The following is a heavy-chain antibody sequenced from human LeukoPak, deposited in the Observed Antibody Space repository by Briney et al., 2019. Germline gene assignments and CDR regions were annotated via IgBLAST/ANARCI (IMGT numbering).Heavy chain of an antibody. CDR1: GGSFSGYY. D-gene: IGHD2-15*01. V-gene: IGHV4-34*01. CDR3: ARPNFYCSGGSCSRDAFDI. Sequence: SETLSLTCAVYGGSFSGYYWSWIRQPPGKGLEWIGEINHSGSTNYNPSLKSRVTISVDTSKNQFSLKLSSVTAADTAVYYCARPNFYCSGGSCSRDAFDIWGQGTMVTVSS. J-gene: IGHJ3*02. CDR2: INHSGST.